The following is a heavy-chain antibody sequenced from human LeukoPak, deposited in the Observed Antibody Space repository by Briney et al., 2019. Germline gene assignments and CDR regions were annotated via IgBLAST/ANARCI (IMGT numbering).Heavy chain of an antibody. CDR1: GFTFSDYD. D-gene: IGHD1-1*01. CDR3: ARVAKERVGGVYYFDY. V-gene: IGHV3-13*01. Sequence: GGSLRLSCAASGFTFSDYDMHWVRQPTGRGLEWVAAIGTAGDTYYTGSVKGRFTISRENAKNSLYLQMNSLRAGDTAVYYCARVAKERVGGVYYFDYWGQGTLVTVSS. J-gene: IGHJ4*02. CDR2: IGTAGDT.